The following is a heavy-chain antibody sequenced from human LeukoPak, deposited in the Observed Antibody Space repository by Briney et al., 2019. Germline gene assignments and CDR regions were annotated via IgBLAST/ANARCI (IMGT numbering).Heavy chain of an antibody. D-gene: IGHD6-13*01. CDR1: GYTFTGYY. Sequence: ASVKVSCRASGYTFTGYYMHGVRQAPGQGVEGMGWINPNSGGTNYAQKFQGRVTMTRDTSISTAYMERSRLRSDDTAVYYCARDRGIAASRGGFVIYYWGQGTLVTVSS. V-gene: IGHV1-2*02. J-gene: IGHJ4*02. CDR2: INPNSGGT. CDR3: ARDRGIAASRGGFVIYY.